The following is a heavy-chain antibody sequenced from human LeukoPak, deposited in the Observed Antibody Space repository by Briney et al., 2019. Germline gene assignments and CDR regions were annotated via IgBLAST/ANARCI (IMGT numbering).Heavy chain of an antibody. CDR1: GGSISSYY. D-gene: IGHD3-9*01. J-gene: IGHJ4*02. V-gene: IGHV4-59*01. Sequence: SETLSXTXTVXGGSISSYYWSWIRQPPGKGLEWIGYIYYSGSTNYNPSLKSRVTISVDTSKNQFSLKLSSVTAADTAVYYCARGGPTYYDILTGYDPRQYYFDYWGQGTLVTVSS. CDR3: ARGGPTYYDILTGYDPRQYYFDY. CDR2: IYYSGST.